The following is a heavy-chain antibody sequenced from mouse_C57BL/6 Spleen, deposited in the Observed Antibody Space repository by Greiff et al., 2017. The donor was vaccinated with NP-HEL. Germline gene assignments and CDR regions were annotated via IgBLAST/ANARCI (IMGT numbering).Heavy chain of an antibody. CDR1: GFSLTSYG. CDR3: AKIYYGYDEGPWFAY. Sequence: VNVVESGPGLVAPSQSLSITCTVSGFSLTSYGVDWVRQPPGKGLEWLGVIWGGGSTNYNSALMSRLSISKDNSKSQVFLKMNSLQTDDTAMYYCAKIYYGYDEGPWFAYWGQGTLVTVSA. CDR2: IWGGGST. V-gene: IGHV2-9*01. J-gene: IGHJ3*01. D-gene: IGHD2-2*01.